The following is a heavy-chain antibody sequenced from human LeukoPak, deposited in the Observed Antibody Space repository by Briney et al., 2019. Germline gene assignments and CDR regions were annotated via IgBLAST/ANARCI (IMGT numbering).Heavy chain of an antibody. V-gene: IGHV3-23*01. CDR2: ISGSGGST. CDR1: GFTFSSYG. CDR3: ARPRLEYCSGGSCFDAFDI. Sequence: GGSLRLSCAASGFTFSSYGMSWVRQAPGKGLEWVSAISGSGGSTYYADSVKGRFTISRDNSKNTLFLQMNSLTAEDTAIYSCARPRLEYCSGGSCFDAFDIWGQGTMVTVSS. J-gene: IGHJ3*02. D-gene: IGHD2-15*01.